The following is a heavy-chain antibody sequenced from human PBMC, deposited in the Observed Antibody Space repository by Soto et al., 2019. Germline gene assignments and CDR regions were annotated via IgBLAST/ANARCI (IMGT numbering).Heavy chain of an antibody. CDR1: GGSISSSSYY. CDR2: IYYSGST. J-gene: IGHJ4*02. D-gene: IGHD1-26*01. Sequence: SETLSLTCTVSGGSISSSSYYWGWIRQPPGKGLEWIGSIYYSGSTYYNPSLKSRVTISVDTSKNQFSLKLSSVTAADTAVYYCARRLASGSYGYFDYWGQGTLVTVSS. CDR3: ARRLASGSYGYFDY. V-gene: IGHV4-39*01.